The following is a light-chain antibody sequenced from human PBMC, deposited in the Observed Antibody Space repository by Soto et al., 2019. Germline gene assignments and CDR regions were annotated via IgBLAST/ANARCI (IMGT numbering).Light chain of an antibody. CDR1: SSDVGGYNY. Sequence: QSALTQPRSVSGSPGQSDTISCTGTSSDVGGYNYVSWYQQHPGKAPKVMIYDVSERPSGVPDRFSGSKSGNTASLTISGLQAEDEAYYYCCSYAGSPRYVLGTGTKLTVL. J-gene: IGLJ1*01. V-gene: IGLV2-11*01. CDR3: CSYAGSPRYV. CDR2: DVS.